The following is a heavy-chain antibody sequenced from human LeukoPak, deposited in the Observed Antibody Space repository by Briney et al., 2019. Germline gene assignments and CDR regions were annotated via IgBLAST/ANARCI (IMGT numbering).Heavy chain of an antibody. D-gene: IGHD4-17*01. V-gene: IGHV3-11*06. Sequence: GGSLRLSCAASEFTFNNYWMHWVRKAPGKGLEWVSYISSSSSYTNYADSVKGRFTISRDNAKNSLYLQMNSLRAEDTAVYYCAREGPHDYGDPYGFGYWGQGTLVTVSS. CDR3: AREGPHDYGDPYGFGY. J-gene: IGHJ4*02. CDR2: ISSSSSYT. CDR1: EFTFNNYW.